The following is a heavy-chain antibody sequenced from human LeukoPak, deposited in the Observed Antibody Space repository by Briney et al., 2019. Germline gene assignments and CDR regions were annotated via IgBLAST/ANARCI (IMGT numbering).Heavy chain of an antibody. Sequence: SETLSLTCTVSGGSLSSYYWRWLRQPPGRGLEGIGYSYYSGSTNYNPSLTSRVTISVDTSKNQCSLTLSSVTAADTAVYYCARDSLRGTSRYSGYYFDYWGQGTLVTVSS. J-gene: IGHJ4*02. CDR2: SYYSGST. CDR1: GGSLSSYY. CDR3: ARDSLRGTSRYSGYYFDY. D-gene: IGHD2-2*01. V-gene: IGHV4-59*01.